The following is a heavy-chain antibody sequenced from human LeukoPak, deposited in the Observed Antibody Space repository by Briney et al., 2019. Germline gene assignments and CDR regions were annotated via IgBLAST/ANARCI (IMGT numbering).Heavy chain of an antibody. Sequence: SETLSLTCTVSGGSISSYYWSWTRQPPGKGLEWIGYLHYSGSTNYNPSLKSRVTISLATSKNQFSLKLNSVTAADTAVYYCARSRDAYNAFDYWGQGTLVTVSS. CDR2: LHYSGST. CDR1: GGSISSYY. J-gene: IGHJ4*02. V-gene: IGHV4-59*01. CDR3: ARSRDAYNAFDY. D-gene: IGHD5-24*01.